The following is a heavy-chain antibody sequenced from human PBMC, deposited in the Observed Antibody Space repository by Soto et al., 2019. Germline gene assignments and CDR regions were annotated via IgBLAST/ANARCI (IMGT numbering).Heavy chain of an antibody. CDR2: IISGGTRA. V-gene: IGHV3-74*01. CDR3: ARERTSKGGMDI. J-gene: IGHJ6*02. CDR1: GFTFSSDW. Sequence: VGSLRLSCAASGFTFSSDWMNWVRQSPGKGLEWVSRIISGGTRATYADFVKGRFTITRDNAKNTLYLQMHSLTADDTAVYYCARERTSKGGMDIWGQGTTVTVSS.